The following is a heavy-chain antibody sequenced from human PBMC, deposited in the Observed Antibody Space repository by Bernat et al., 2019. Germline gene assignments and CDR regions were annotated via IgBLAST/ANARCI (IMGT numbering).Heavy chain of an antibody. CDR1: EFTFNNYA. D-gene: IGHD3-3*01. CDR2: ISYDGSKK. CDR3: ARDRFTIFGVADY. V-gene: IGHV3-30*04. Sequence: VQLVESGGGLVQPGGSLRLSCAASEFTFNNYAVHWVRQAPGKGLEWVAVISYDGSKKYYADSVRGRFTISRDNSKNTLYLQMTSLRGEDTAVYYCARDRFTIFGVADYWGQGALVTV. J-gene: IGHJ4*02.